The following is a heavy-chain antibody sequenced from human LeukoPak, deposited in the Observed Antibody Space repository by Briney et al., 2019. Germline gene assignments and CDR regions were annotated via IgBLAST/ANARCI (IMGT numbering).Heavy chain of an antibody. CDR1: GYTFTSYG. Sequence: ASVKVSCKASGYTFTSYGISWVRQAPGQGLEWMGWISAYNGNTNYAQKLQGRVTMTTDTSTSTAYMELRSLRSEDTAVYYCARMSSNSPGGYYYYGMDVWGQGTTVTVSS. CDR2: ISAYNGNT. CDR3: ARMSSNSPGGYYYYGMDV. V-gene: IGHV1-18*01. J-gene: IGHJ6*02. D-gene: IGHD2-2*01.